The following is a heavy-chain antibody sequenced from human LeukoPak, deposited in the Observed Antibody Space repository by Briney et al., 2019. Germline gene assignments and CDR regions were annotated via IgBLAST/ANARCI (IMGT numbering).Heavy chain of an antibody. CDR2: ISYDGSNK. CDR1: GFTFSSYG. D-gene: IGHD6-13*01. V-gene: IGHV3-30*18. CDR3: AKDGAAARTFYYYYYMDV. Sequence: PGGSLRLSCAASGFTFSSYGMHWVRQAPGKGLEWVAVISYDGSNKYYADSVKGRFTISRDNSKNTLYLQMNSLRAEDTAVYYCAKDGAAARTFYYYYYMDVWGKGTTVTVSS. J-gene: IGHJ6*03.